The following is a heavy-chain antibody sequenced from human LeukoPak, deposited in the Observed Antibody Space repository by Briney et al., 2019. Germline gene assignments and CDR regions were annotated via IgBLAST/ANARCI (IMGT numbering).Heavy chain of an antibody. CDR2: MNSNSGNT. V-gene: IGHV1-8*01. J-gene: IGHJ6*02. CDR1: GYTFTIYV. CDR3: ARDHSSSWYGVYYYGMDV. D-gene: IGHD6-13*01. Sequence: ASVKVSRKASGYTFTIYVINWVRQATGEGLEWLGWMNSNSGNTGYAQKFQGRVTMTRNTSISTAYMELSSLRSEDTAVYYCARDHSSSWYGVYYYGMDVWGQGTTVTVSS.